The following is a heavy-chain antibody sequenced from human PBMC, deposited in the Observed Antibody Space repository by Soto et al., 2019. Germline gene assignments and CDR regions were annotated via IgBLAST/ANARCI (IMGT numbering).Heavy chain of an antibody. CDR2: ITSNGGST. J-gene: IGHJ4*02. CDR3: VKGYRGGGDY. Sequence: GGSLRLSCSASVFTFRSYSMNWIRQASGKGLEYVSAITSNGGSTYYADSVKGRFTISRDNSKNTLYLQMSSLRPYGTGVSYCVKGYRGGGDYWGQGTLVTVSS. CDR1: VFTFRSYS. V-gene: IGHV3-64D*06. D-gene: IGHD2-2*02.